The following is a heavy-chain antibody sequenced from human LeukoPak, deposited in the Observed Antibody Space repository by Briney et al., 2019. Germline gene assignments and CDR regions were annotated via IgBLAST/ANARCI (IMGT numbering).Heavy chain of an antibody. Sequence: PGRSLRLSCAASGFTFSSYAMHWVRQAPGKGLEWVAVISYDGSNKYYADSVKGRFTISRDNSKNTLYLQMNSLRAEDTAVYYCAREVPAWGYWGQGTLVTVSS. J-gene: IGHJ4*02. CDR1: GFTFSSYA. D-gene: IGHD1-1*01. CDR3: AREVPAWGY. CDR2: ISYDGSNK. V-gene: IGHV3-30-3*01.